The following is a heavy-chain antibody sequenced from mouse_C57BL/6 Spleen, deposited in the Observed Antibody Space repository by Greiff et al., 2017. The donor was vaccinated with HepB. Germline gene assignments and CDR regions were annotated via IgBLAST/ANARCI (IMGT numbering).Heavy chain of an antibody. Sequence: DVKLQESGPGLVKPSQSLSLTCSVTGYSITSGYYWNWIRQFPGNKLEWMGYISYDGSNNYNPSLKNRISITRDTSTNQFFLKLNSVTTEDTATYYCAREEIITTVVEGGMDYWGQGTSVTVSS. CDR1: GYSITSGYY. V-gene: IGHV3-6*01. CDR3: AREEIITTVVEGGMDY. J-gene: IGHJ4*01. D-gene: IGHD1-1*01. CDR2: ISYDGSN.